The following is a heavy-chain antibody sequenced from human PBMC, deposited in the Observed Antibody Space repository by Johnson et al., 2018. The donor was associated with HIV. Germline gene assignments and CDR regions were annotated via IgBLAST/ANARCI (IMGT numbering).Heavy chain of an antibody. CDR3: AKVNRMEQWLAGGGAFDI. V-gene: IGHV3-30-3*01. Sequence: QMLLVESGGGVVQPGRSLRLSCAASGFTFSSYAMHWVRPAPGKGLEWVAVISYAGSNKYYADSVKGRFTISRDNSKNTLYLQMNSLRAEDTAVYYCAKVNRMEQWLAGGGAFDIWGQGTMVTVSS. J-gene: IGHJ3*02. D-gene: IGHD6-19*01. CDR1: GFTFSSYA. CDR2: ISYAGSNK.